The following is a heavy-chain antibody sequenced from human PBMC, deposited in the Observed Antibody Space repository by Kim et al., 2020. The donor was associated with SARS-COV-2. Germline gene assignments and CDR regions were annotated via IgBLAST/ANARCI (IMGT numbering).Heavy chain of an antibody. CDR3: ARDGGKYCGGGMCYGVDV. V-gene: IGHV3-7*04. D-gene: IGHD2-15*01. J-gene: IGHJ6*02. Sequence: VKGRFTISRDNAKNSRYLQMNSLREEYTAVYYCARDGGKYCGGGMCYGVDVWGQGTKVTVSS.